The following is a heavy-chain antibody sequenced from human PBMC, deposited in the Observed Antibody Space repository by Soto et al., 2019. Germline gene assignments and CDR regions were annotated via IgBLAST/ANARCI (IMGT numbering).Heavy chain of an antibody. Sequence: ASVKVSCKASGGTFSSYTISWVRQAPGQGLEWMGRIIPILGITNYAQKFQGRVTITADKSTSTAYMELSSLRSEDTAVYYCARDCSSTSCYAYPWGQGTLVTVSS. CDR3: ARDCSSTSCYAYP. J-gene: IGHJ5*02. CDR2: IIPILGIT. CDR1: GGTFSSYT. D-gene: IGHD2-2*01. V-gene: IGHV1-69*04.